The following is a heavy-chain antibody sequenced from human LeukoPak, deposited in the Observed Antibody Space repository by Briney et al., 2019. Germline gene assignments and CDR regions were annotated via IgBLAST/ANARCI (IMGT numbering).Heavy chain of an antibody. V-gene: IGHV5-51*01. D-gene: IGHD2-2*01. CDR2: IYPGDSDT. Sequence: GESLKISCKGSGYSFTSYWIGWVRQMPGKGLEWMGIIYPGDSDTRYSPSFQGQVTISADKSTSTAYLQWSSLKASDTAMYYCARHLGYCSSTSCYAGDYYYYGMDVWGQGTTVTVSS. J-gene: IGHJ6*02. CDR1: GYSFTSYW. CDR3: ARHLGYCSSTSCYAGDYYYYGMDV.